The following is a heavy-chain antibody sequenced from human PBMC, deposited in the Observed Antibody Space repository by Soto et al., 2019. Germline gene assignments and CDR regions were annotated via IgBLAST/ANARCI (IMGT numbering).Heavy chain of an antibody. CDR3: AIMGEVDWLLGDY. CDR1: GLTFKNYG. D-gene: IGHD3-3*01. CDR2: ISEDGTYK. J-gene: IGHJ4*02. Sequence: QVRLVESGGGVVQPGMSLRLSCAASGLTFKNYGMHWVRQAPGKGLEWGSVISEDGTYKYYGDSVRGRFTISRDNFDKTVFLQINDVRPEDTGLYYCAIMGEVDWLLGDYWGQGTLVTVSS. V-gene: IGHV3-30*03.